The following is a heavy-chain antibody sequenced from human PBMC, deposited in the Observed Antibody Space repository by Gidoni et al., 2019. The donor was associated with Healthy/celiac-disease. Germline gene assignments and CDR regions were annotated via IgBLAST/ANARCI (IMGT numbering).Heavy chain of an antibody. CDR3: AREPSPVHYFDY. V-gene: IGHV3-30-3*01. J-gene: IGHJ4*02. Sequence: QVQLVESGGGVVQPGRSLRLSCAASGFTFSSYAMHWVRQAPGKGLEWVAVISYDGSNKYYADSVKGRFTISRDNSKNTLYLQMNSLRAEDTAVYYCAREPSPVHYFDYWGQGTLVTVSS. CDR2: ISYDGSNK. CDR1: GFTFSSYA.